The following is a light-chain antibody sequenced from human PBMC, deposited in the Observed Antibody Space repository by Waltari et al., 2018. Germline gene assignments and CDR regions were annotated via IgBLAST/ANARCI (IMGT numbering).Light chain of an antibody. CDR2: GAS. CDR3: QHYLRLPVT. CDR1: QSVTRA. J-gene: IGKJ1*01. Sequence: EIVLTQSPGTLSLSPGESATLSCRTSQSVTRALAWYQLQPGQAHRLLIYGASNRATGIPDRFSGSGSGTGFSLTISSLEPEDFAVYYCQHYLRLPVTFGQGTKVEVK. V-gene: IGKV3-20*01.